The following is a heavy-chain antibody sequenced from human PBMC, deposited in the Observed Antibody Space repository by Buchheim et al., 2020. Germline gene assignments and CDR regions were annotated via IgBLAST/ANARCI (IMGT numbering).Heavy chain of an antibody. D-gene: IGHD5-18*01. Sequence: QVQLVESGGGVVQPGRSLRLSCAASGFTFSSYGMHWVRQAPGKGLEWVAVISYDGSNKYYADSVKGRFTISRDNSKNTLYLQMNSLRAEDTAVYYCAKGNGLGYSYGSIFDYWGQGTL. V-gene: IGHV3-30*18. CDR1: GFTFSSYG. J-gene: IGHJ4*02. CDR3: AKGNGLGYSYGSIFDY. CDR2: ISYDGSNK.